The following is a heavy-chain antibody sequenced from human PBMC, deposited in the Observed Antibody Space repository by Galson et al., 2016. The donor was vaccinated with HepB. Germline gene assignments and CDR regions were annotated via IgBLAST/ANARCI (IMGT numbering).Heavy chain of an antibody. CDR2: ISYDGRNK. V-gene: IGHV3-30*18. Sequence: SLRLSCAASGFSFNTSAMHWVRQAPGKGLEWVAVISYDGRNKYYADSVKGRFTISRDNSKNTLSLQMNSLRPEDTAVYYCAKDLSVDRTYYYDSSGFDYWGQGMLVTVSS. D-gene: IGHD3-22*01. CDR3: AKDLSVDRTYYYDSSGFDY. J-gene: IGHJ4*02. CDR1: GFSFNTSA.